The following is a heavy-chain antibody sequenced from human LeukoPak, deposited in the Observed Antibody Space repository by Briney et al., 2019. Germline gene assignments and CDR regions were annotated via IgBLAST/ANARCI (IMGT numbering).Heavy chain of an antibody. CDR3: ARDGNSGKAFDI. D-gene: IGHD5-18*01. CDR2: IYYSGST. Sequence: SETLSLTCTVSGGSNSSYYWSWIRQPPGKGLEWIGYIYYSGSTNYNPSLKSRVTISVDTSKNQFSLKLSSVTAADTAVYYCARDGNSGKAFDIWGQGTMVTVSS. J-gene: IGHJ3*02. V-gene: IGHV4-59*01. CDR1: GGSNSSYY.